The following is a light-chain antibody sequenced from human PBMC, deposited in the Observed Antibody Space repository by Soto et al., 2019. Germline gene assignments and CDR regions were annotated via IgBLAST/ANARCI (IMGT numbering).Light chain of an antibody. CDR1: QSVSSSY. J-gene: IGKJ5*01. Sequence: ENVLTQSPGTLSLFPGERATLYCRASQSVSSSYLAWYQQKSGQAPRLLIYGASSRATGVPARFSGSGSGTDFTLTISRLEPEDFAVYYCQQYGSSPPITFGQGTRLEIK. CDR3: QQYGSSPPIT. V-gene: IGKV3-20*01. CDR2: GAS.